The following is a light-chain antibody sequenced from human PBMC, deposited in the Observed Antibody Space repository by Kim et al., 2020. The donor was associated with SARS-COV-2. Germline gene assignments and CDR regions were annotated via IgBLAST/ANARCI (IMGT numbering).Light chain of an antibody. V-gene: IGLV3-1*01. Sequence: SVSPGQTASITCSGDKLGDKYACWYQQKPGQSPVLVIYQDSKRPSGIPERFSGSNSGNTATLTISGTQAMDEADYYCQAWDSSTHVLGTGTKVNVL. CDR1: KLGDKY. CDR3: QAWDSSTHV. J-gene: IGLJ1*01. CDR2: QDS.